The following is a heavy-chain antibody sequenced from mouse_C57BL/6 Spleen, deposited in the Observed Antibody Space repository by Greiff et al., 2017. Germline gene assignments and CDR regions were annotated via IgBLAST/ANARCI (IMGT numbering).Heavy chain of an antibody. J-gene: IGHJ3*01. Sequence: QVQLQQPGAELVQPGASVTLSCKASGYTFTSYWMHWVKQRPGQGLEWIGMIHPNSGSTNYNEKFKSKATQTVEKSSSTAYMRLSSLTSEDSAVYCCARYSKFDYWGQGTLVTVSA. CDR1: GYTFTSYW. CDR3: ARYSKFDY. CDR2: IHPNSGST. V-gene: IGHV1-64*01. D-gene: IGHD2-5*01.